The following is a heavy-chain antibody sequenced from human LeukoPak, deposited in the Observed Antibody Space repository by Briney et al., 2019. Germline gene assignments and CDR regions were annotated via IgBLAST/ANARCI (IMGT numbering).Heavy chain of an antibody. CDR2: IRSKANSYAT. J-gene: IGHJ4*02. CDR1: GFTFSSYA. CDR3: TSGMITFGGVIDQPFDY. V-gene: IGHV3-73*01. Sequence: GGSLRLSCAASGFTFSSYAMSWVRQASGKGLEWVGRIRSKANSYATAYAASVKGRFTISRDDSKNTAYLQMNSLKTEDTAVYYCTSGMITFGGVIDQPFDYWGQGTLVTVSS. D-gene: IGHD3-16*02.